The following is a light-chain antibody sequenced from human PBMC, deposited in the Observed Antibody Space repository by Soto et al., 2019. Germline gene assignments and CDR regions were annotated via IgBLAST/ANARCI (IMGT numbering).Light chain of an antibody. J-gene: IGLJ2*01. CDR2: SNN. CDR3: AAWDDSLNGVV. CDR1: RSNIGSNT. V-gene: IGLV1-44*01. Sequence: QSVLTQPPSASGTPGQRVTISCFGSRSNIGSNTVNWYQQLPGTAPKLLIYSNNQRPSGVPDRFSGSKSGTSASLAISGLQSEDEADYYCAAWDDSLNGVVFGGGTKLTVL.